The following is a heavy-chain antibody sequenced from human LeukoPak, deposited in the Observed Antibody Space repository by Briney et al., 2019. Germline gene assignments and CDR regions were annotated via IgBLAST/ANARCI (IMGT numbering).Heavy chain of an antibody. CDR1: GFTFSSYA. CDR3: ARDLSTYCGGGGCDYYYGMDV. V-gene: IGHV3-30-3*01. CDR2: ISYDGVNK. Sequence: GGSLRLSCAVSGFTFSSYAMYWVRQAPGKGLEWLAVISYDGVNKYYADSVRGRFTISRDNPKNTLYLQMSSLRAEDTAVYYCARDLSTYCGGGGCDYYYGMDVWGQGTTVSVSS. D-gene: IGHD2-15*01. J-gene: IGHJ6*02.